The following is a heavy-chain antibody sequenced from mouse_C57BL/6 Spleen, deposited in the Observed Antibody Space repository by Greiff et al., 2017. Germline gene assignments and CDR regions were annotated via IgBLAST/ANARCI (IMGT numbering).Heavy chain of an antibody. CDR3: ARRNYYGSEGAMDY. CDR2: ISNGGGST. Sequence: DVHLVESGGGLVQPGGSLKLSCAASGFTFSDYYMYWVRQTPEKRLEWVAYISNGGGSTYYPDTVKGRFTISRDNAKNTLYLQMSRLKSEDTAMYYCARRNYYGSEGAMDYWGQGTSVTVSS. J-gene: IGHJ4*01. D-gene: IGHD1-1*01. V-gene: IGHV5-12*01. CDR1: GFTFSDYY.